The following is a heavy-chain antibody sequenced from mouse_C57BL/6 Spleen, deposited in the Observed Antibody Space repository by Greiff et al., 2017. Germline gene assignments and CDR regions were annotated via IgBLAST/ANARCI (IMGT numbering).Heavy chain of an antibody. J-gene: IGHJ3*01. D-gene: IGHD3-1*01. CDR1: GFNIKDYY. Sequence: EVTLKESGAELVKPGASVKLSCTASGFNIKDYYMHWVKQRTEQGLEWIGRIDPEDGETKYAPKFQGQATITADTSSNTAYLQLSSLTSEDNAVYYCARSGANLRFAYWGQGTLVTVSA. CDR2: IDPEDGET. V-gene: IGHV14-2*01. CDR3: ARSGANLRFAY.